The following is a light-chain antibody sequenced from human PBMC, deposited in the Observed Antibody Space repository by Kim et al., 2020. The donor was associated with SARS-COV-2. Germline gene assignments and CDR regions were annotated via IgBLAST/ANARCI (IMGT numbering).Light chain of an antibody. CDR2: DVN. CDR1: NSDVGGYND. Sequence: GQSVTISCTGTNSDVGGYNDVSWCQHHPGKAPNLMIFDVNKRPSGVPDRFSGSKSGNTASLTISGLQTDDEADYYCCSYAGSYTWVFGGGTKLTVL. CDR3: CSYAGSYTWV. J-gene: IGLJ3*02. V-gene: IGLV2-11*01.